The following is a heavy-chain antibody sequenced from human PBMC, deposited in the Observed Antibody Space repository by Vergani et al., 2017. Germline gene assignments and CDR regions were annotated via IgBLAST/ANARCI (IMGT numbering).Heavy chain of an antibody. CDR1: GYTLTELS. Sequence: QVQLVQSGAEVKKPGASVKVSCKVSGYTLTELSMHWVRQAPGKGLEWMGGFDPEDGETIYAQKFQGRVTMTRDTSISTAYMELSRLRSDDTAVYYCARDGLYGDYDNWGQGTLVTVSS. CDR3: ARDGLYGDYDN. V-gene: IGHV1-24*01. J-gene: IGHJ4*02. D-gene: IGHD4-17*01. CDR2: FDPEDGET.